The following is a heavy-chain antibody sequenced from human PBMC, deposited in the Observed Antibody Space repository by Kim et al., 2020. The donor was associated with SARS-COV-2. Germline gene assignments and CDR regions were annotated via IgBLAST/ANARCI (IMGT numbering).Heavy chain of an antibody. V-gene: IGHV3-20*04. Sequence: GGSLRLSCAASGFTFDDYGMSWVRQAPGKGLEWGSGINWNGGSTGYADSVKGRFTISRDNAKNSLYLQMNSLRAEDTALYYCARGRVPLCRRGGDYWGQGTLDTVSP. J-gene: IGHJ4*02. CDR3: ARGRVPLCRRGGDY. CDR2: INWNGGST. CDR1: GFTFDDYG.